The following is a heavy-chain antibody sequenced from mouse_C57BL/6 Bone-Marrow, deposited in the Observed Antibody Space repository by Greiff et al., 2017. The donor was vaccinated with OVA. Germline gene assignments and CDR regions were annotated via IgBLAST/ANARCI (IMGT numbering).Heavy chain of an antibody. CDR1: GYTFTSYW. Sequence: VQLQQSGTVLARPGASVKMSCKTSGYTFTSYWMHWVKQRPGQGLEWIGAIYPGNSDTSYNQKFKGKAKLTAVTSASTAYLELSSLTNEDSAVYYCTRSKKQGAYWGQGTLVTVSA. V-gene: IGHV1-5*01. CDR2: IYPGNSDT. J-gene: IGHJ3*01. CDR3: TRSKKQGAY.